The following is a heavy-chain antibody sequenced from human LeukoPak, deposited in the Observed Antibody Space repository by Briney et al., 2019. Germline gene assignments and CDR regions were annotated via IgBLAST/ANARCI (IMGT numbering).Heavy chain of an antibody. D-gene: IGHD1-20*01. J-gene: IGHJ4*02. Sequence: SGGSLRLSCAASGFTFSSYSMNWVRQAPGKGLEWVSSISSSSSYIYYAGSVKGRFTISRDNAKNSLYLQMNSLRAEDTAVYYCARARYNWMFFDYWGQGTLVTVSS. CDR2: ISSSSSYI. CDR1: GFTFSSYS. V-gene: IGHV3-21*01. CDR3: ARARYNWMFFDY.